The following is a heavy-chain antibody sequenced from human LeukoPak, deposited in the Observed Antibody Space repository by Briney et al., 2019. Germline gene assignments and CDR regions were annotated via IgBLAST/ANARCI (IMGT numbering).Heavy chain of an antibody. CDR2: INAYNGDT. J-gene: IGHJ4*02. CDR3: ARAKGSSSSLPTDY. CDR1: NYTFTSYG. Sequence: ASVKVSCKASNYTFTSYGISWVRQAPGQGLEWMAWINAYNGDTNYAQKLQGRVTLTTDTSTSTAYMELRSLRSDDTAVYYCARAKGSSSSLPTDYWGQGTLVTVSS. V-gene: IGHV1-18*01. D-gene: IGHD2-2*01.